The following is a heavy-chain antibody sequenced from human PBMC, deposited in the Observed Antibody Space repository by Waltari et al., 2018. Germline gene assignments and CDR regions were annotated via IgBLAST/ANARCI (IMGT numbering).Heavy chain of an antibody. CDR1: GGPFSRHA. Sequence: VQLVPFWAGGKKPGSSVEVPCKASGGPFSRHAISWVRQAPGQGLEWMGGIIPIFGTANYAQKFQGRVTITADESTSTAYMELSSLRSEDTAVYYCARGRSWFDPWGQGTLVTVSS. V-gene: IGHV1-69*12. CDR2: IIPIFGTA. J-gene: IGHJ5*02. CDR3: ARGRSWFDP.